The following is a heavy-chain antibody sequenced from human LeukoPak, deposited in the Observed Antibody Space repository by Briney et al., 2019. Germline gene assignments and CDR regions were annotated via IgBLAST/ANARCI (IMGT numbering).Heavy chain of an antibody. CDR1: GFTFSDYG. D-gene: IGHD3-10*02. Sequence: GGTLRLSCAASGFTFSDYGMSWVRQAPGKGLEWVSYISSSGSTIYYADSVRGRFTISRDNAKNSLYLQMNSLRAEDTAVYYCAELGITMIGGVWGKGTTVTISS. J-gene: IGHJ6*04. V-gene: IGHV3-48*04. CDR3: AELGITMIGGV. CDR2: ISSSGSTI.